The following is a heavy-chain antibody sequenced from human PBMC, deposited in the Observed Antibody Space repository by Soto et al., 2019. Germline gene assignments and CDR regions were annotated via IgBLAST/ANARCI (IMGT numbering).Heavy chain of an antibody. CDR1: VFSLSSYGMG. V-gene: IGHV2-5*02. CDR2: IYWDDDK. J-gene: IGHJ4*02. CDR3: AHAGDYDLLTFDH. D-gene: IGHD4-17*01. Sequence: SGPTLVNAAHTLTLTCFFSVFSLSSYGMGVAWIRHPPGKALEWLALIYWDDDKRYSPSLKDRLAISKDTSSNQVVLTITNMDPGDTATYFCAHAGDYDLLTFDHWGPGTLVTVSS.